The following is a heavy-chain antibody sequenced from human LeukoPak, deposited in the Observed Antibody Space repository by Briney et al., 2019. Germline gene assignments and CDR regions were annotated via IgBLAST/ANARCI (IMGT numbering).Heavy chain of an antibody. Sequence: SETLSLTCTVSGGSISSSSYYWGWIRQPPGKGLEWIGSFFYSGSTYYNPSHKSRVTISVDTSKNQFSLKLTSVTAADTAVYYCAGDPFVEMATARPPWGQGTLVTVSS. D-gene: IGHD5-24*01. V-gene: IGHV4-39*01. CDR1: GGSISSSSYY. J-gene: IGHJ5*02. CDR2: FFYSGST. CDR3: AGDPFVEMATARPP.